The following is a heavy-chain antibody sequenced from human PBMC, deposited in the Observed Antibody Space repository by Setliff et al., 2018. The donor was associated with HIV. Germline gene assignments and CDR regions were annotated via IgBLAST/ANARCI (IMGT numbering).Heavy chain of an antibody. CDR1: GYSISSGYY. J-gene: IGHJ4*02. CDR3: ARDRLTYYFDY. V-gene: IGHV4-38-2*02. Sequence: SETLSLTCAVSGYSISSGYYWGWIRQPPGKGLEWIGSIYHSGITTYNPSLKSRVTISIDTSKNQFSLKLSSVTAADTAVYYCARDRLTYYFDYWGQGILVTVSS. D-gene: IGHD3-22*01. CDR2: IYHSGIT.